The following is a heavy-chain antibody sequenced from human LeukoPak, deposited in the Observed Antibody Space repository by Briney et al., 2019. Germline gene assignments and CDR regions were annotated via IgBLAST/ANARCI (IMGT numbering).Heavy chain of an antibody. Sequence: SETLSLTCTVSGGSISSGDYYWSWIRQPPGKGLEWIGYIYYSGSTYYNPSLKSRVTISVDTSKNQFSLKLSSVTAADTAVYYCAREWNSYYYDSSGPTMKATDHDAFDIWGQGTMVTVSS. CDR2: IYYSGST. J-gene: IGHJ3*02. D-gene: IGHD3-22*01. CDR3: AREWNSYYYDSSGPTMKATDHDAFDI. V-gene: IGHV4-30-4*01. CDR1: GGSISSGDYY.